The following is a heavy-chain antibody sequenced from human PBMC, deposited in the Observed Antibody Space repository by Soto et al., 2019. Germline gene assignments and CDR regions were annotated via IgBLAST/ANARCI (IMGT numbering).Heavy chain of an antibody. Sequence: QLQLQESGPGLVKTSETLSLTCTISGDSISRRTYYWGWIRQPPGKGLEWIGSISYSGSTYNNPSLKSRVALSVDTSKNQFSLKLRSVTAADAAVYFCARQGDYTTSLNWFGPWGQGSLVTVSS. J-gene: IGHJ5*02. D-gene: IGHD2-2*01. CDR1: GDSISRRTYY. V-gene: IGHV4-39*01. CDR3: ARQGDYTTSLNWFGP. CDR2: ISYSGST.